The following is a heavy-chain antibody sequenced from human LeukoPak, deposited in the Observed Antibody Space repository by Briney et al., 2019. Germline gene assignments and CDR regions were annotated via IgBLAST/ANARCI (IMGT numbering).Heavy chain of an antibody. V-gene: IGHV3-30-3*01. CDR1: GFTFSSYA. J-gene: IGHJ6*03. D-gene: IGHD3-10*01. Sequence: GGSLRLSCAASGFTFSSYAMHWVRQAPGKGLEWVAVISYDGSNKYYADSVKGRFTISRDNSKNTLYLQMNSLRAEDTAVYYCARDPRFGELLPMSNYMDVWGKGTTVTVSS. CDR3: ARDPRFGELLPMSNYMDV. CDR2: ISYDGSNK.